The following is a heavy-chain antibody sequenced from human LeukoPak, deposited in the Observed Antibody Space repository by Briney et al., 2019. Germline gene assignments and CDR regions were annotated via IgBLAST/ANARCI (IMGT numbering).Heavy chain of an antibody. CDR3: ARGTGDPQRFDP. D-gene: IGHD4-17*01. J-gene: IGHJ5*02. CDR2: LSGSGGST. CDR1: GFTFSSYA. Sequence: GGSLRLSCAASGFTFSSYAMNWVRQAPGKGLEWVSSLSGSGGSTYYADSVKGRFTISRDNAKNSLYLQMNSLRDEDTAVYYCARGTGDPQRFDPWGQGTLVTVSS. V-gene: IGHV3-23*01.